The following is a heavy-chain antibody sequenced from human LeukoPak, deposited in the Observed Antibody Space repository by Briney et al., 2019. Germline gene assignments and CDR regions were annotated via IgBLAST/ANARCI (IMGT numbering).Heavy chain of an antibody. Sequence: GGSLRLSCAASGFTFSSYAMSWVRQAPGKGLEWVGRINTKIDGGTTDFAPPVKGRFTISRDDSKNTLYLQMNSLKTEDTAVYYCTTEYYGSSNYWGQGTLVTVSS. D-gene: IGHD1-26*01. J-gene: IGHJ4*02. CDR1: GFTFSSYA. CDR2: INTKIDGGTT. CDR3: TTEYYGSSNY. V-gene: IGHV3-15*01.